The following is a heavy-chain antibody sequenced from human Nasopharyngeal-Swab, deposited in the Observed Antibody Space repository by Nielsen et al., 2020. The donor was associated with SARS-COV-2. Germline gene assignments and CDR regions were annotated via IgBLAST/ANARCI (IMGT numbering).Heavy chain of an antibody. J-gene: IGHJ5*02. V-gene: IGHV1-3*01. Sequence: ASVKVSCKASGYTFTSYAMHWVRQAPGQRLEWMGWINAGNGNTKYSQKFQGRVTITRDTSASTAYMELSSLRSEDTAVYYCARADSSGYYYGDWFDPWGQGTLVTVSP. CDR2: INAGNGNT. CDR3: ARADSSGYYYGDWFDP. CDR1: GYTFTSYA. D-gene: IGHD3-22*01.